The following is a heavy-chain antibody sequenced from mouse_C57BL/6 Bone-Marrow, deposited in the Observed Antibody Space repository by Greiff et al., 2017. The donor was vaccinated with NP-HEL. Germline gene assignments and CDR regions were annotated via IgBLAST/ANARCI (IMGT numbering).Heavy chain of an antibody. CDR2: IYPGSGST. Sequence: VQLQQPGAELVKPGASVKMSCKASGYTFTSYWITWVKQRPGQGLEWIGDIYPGSGSTHYNEKFKGTATLTVDTSSSTAYMQLSRLTSEESASCYCARFDLYYGSSSCYFDYWGQVTTLTVSS. J-gene: IGHJ2*01. V-gene: IGHV1-55*01. D-gene: IGHD1-1*01. CDR1: GYTFTSYW. CDR3: ARFDLYYGSSSCYFDY.